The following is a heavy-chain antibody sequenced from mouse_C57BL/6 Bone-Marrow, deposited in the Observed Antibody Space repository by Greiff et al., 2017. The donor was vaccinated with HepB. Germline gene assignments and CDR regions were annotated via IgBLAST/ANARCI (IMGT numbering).Heavy chain of an antibody. CDR3: TTGLSEAWFAY. J-gene: IGHJ3*01. D-gene: IGHD3-3*01. V-gene: IGHV14-4*01. CDR1: GFNIKDDY. Sequence: VQLQQPGAELVRPGASVKLSCTASGFNIKDDYMHWVKQRPEQGLEWIGWIDPENGDTEYASKFQGKATITADTSSNTAYLQLSSLTSEDTAVYYCTTGLSEAWFAYWGQGTLVTVSA. CDR2: IDPENGDT.